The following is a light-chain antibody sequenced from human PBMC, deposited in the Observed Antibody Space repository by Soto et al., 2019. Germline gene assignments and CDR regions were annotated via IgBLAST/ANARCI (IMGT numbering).Light chain of an antibody. CDR2: DAS. J-gene: IGKJ1*01. V-gene: IGKV1-5*01. CDR1: DFISDW. CDR3: QHYKMYSPWT. Sequence: DFQMTQSPSTLSASVGYRVTMTFRASDFISDWLAWYQQKPGQAPKLLIYDASTLESGVPSRFSGSGSGTEFTLTICSLQPDDFATYYCQHYKMYSPWTFGQGTKVDIK.